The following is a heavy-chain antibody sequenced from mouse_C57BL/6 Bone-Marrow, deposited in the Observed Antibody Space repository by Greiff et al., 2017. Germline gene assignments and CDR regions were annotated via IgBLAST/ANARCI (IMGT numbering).Heavy chain of an antibody. CDR1: GYSITSGYY. D-gene: IGHD2-4*01. V-gene: IGHV3-6*01. J-gene: IGHJ3*01. Sequence: DVKLQESGPGLVKPSQSLSLTCSVTGYSITSGYYWNWIRQFPGNKLEWMGYISYDGSNNYNPSLKNRISITRDTSKNQFFLKLNSVTTEDTATYYCARESMGDYDGVAYWGQGTLVTVSA. CDR3: ARESMGDYDGVAY. CDR2: ISYDGSN.